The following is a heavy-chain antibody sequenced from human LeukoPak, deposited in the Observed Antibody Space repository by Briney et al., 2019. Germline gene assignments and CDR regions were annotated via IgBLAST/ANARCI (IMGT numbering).Heavy chain of an antibody. CDR2: FDPEDGET. CDR1: GYTLTELS. J-gene: IGHJ4*02. Sequence: ASVKASCKVSGYTLTELSMHWVRQAPGKGLEWMGGFDPEDGETIYAQKFQGRVTMTEDTSTDTAYMELSSLRSEDTAVYYCATVDGSGWSFDYWGQGTLVTVSS. V-gene: IGHV1-24*01. D-gene: IGHD6-19*01. CDR3: ATVDGSGWSFDY.